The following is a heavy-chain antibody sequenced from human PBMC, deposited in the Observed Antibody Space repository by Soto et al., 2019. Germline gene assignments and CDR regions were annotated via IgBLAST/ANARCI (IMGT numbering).Heavy chain of an antibody. J-gene: IGHJ3*02. CDR1: GFTLSGYG. CDR3: ARDVHAFDI. Sequence: LRLSCAASGFTLSGYGMHWVRQAPGKGLEWVAVIWYDGSKKYYADSLRGRFTISRDNSKNTLYLQINSLRTDDTAVYYCARDVHAFDIWGQGTMVTVSS. CDR2: IWYDGSKK. V-gene: IGHV3-33*01.